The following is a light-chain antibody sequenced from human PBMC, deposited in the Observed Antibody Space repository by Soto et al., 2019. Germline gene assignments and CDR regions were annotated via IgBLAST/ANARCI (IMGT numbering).Light chain of an antibody. J-gene: IGLJ1*01. CDR2: EVV. CDR3: KSYALSNTYV. Sequence: QSALTQPPSASGSPGQSVTISCPGTKSDIGVYDFVSWYQRHPGKAPRLIIYEVVQRPSKVPDRFSGSKSGNTASLTVSGLQAADEADYFCKSYALSNTYVFGSGTKVIVL. V-gene: IGLV2-8*01. CDR1: KSDIGVYDF.